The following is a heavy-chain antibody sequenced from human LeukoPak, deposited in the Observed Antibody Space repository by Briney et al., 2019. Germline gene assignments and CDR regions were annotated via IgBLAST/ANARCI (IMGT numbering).Heavy chain of an antibody. CDR2: ISGSGGST. Sequence: GGSLRLSCAASGFTFTTYAMSWVRQAPGKGLEWVSAISGSGGSTYYADSVKGRFTISRDNSKNTLYLQMNSLRAEDTAVYYCANSAPNYYGMDVWGQGTTVTVSS. J-gene: IGHJ6*02. V-gene: IGHV3-23*01. CDR1: GFTFTTYA. CDR3: ANSAPNYYGMDV.